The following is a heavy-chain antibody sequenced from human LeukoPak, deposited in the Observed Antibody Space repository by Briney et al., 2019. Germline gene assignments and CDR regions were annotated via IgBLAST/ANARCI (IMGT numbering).Heavy chain of an antibody. D-gene: IGHD6-13*01. CDR1: GYTFTSYY. V-gene: IGHV1-46*01. CDR2: INPSGGST. CDR3: ARYGYSSSWSDAFDI. Sequence: ASVKVSCKASGYTFTSYYMHWVRQAPGQGLEWMGIINPSGGSTSYAQKFQGRVTMTRDTSTSTAYMELSSLRSEDTAVYYCARYGYSSSWSDAFDIWGQGTMVTVSS. J-gene: IGHJ3*02.